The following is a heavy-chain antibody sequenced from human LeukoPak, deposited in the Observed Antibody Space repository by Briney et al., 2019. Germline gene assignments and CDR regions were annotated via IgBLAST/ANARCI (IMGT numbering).Heavy chain of an antibody. CDR3: ARGNFGDYD. CDR1: GFTFSGFW. CDR2: IKQDGSEK. J-gene: IGHJ4*02. Sequence: GGSLRLSCTASGFTFSGFWMGWVRQAPRKGLEWVAHIKQDGSEKYYVDSVKGRFTISRDNAGNSLFLQMNSLRAEDTSVYYCARGNFGDYDWGQGTLVTVSS. V-gene: IGHV3-7*01. D-gene: IGHD4-17*01.